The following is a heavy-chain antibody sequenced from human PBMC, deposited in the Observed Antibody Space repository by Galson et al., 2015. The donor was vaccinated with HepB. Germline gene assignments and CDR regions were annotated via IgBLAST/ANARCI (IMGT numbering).Heavy chain of an antibody. J-gene: IGHJ3*02. CDR2: ISYDGSNK. Sequence: SLRLSCAASGFTFSSYGMHWVRQAPGKGLEWVAVISYDGSNKYYADSVKGRFTISRDNSKNTLYLQMNSLRAEDTAVYYCAKDLGVRPMIVVDDAFDTWGQGTMVTVSS. CDR3: AKDLGVRPMIVVDDAFDT. D-gene: IGHD3-22*01. CDR1: GFTFSSYG. V-gene: IGHV3-30*18.